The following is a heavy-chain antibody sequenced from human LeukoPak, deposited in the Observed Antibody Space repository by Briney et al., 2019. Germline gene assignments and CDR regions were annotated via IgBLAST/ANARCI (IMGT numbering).Heavy chain of an antibody. V-gene: IGHV4-34*01. D-gene: IGHD5-24*01. J-gene: IGHJ6*03. CDR3: ARGTKFWGWLQYRREREQYYYYMDV. Sequence: KASETLSLTCAVYGGSFSGYYWSWIRQPPGKGLEWIGEINHSGSTNYNPSLKSRVTISVDTSKNQFSLKLSSVTAADTAVYYCARGTKFWGWLQYRREREQYYYYMDVWGKGTTVTVSS. CDR1: GGSFSGYY. CDR2: INHSGST.